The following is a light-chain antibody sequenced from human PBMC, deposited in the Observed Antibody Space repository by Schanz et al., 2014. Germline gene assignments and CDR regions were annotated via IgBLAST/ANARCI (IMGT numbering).Light chain of an antibody. Sequence: EIVMTQSPATLSVSPGERATLSCRASQSVRSNLAWYQQKPGQAPRLLIYDASTRATGIPARFSGSGSGTEFTLTISSLQPDDFATYYCQHYNTYPSTFGQGTKLEIK. J-gene: IGKJ2*01. CDR1: QSVRSN. V-gene: IGKV3-15*01. CDR3: QHYNTYPST. CDR2: DAS.